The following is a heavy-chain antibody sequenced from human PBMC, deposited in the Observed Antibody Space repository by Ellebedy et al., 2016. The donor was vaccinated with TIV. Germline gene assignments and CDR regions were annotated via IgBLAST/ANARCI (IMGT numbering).Heavy chain of an antibody. J-gene: IGHJ5*02. CDR3: AREGTMIRGIRNWFDP. Sequence: SQTLSLTCXISGDSVSNNTAAWNWIRQSPSRGLEWLGRTFYRSKWYYDYAVSVRSRITINPDTSKNQFSLQLNSVTPEDTAVYYCAREGTMIRGIRNWFDPWGQGTLVIVSS. CDR1: GDSVSNNTAA. D-gene: IGHD3-10*01. V-gene: IGHV6-1*01. CDR2: TFYRSKWYY.